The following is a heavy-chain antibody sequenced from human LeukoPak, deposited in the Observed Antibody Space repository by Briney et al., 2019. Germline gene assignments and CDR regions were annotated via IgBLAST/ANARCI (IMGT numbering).Heavy chain of an antibody. D-gene: IGHD6-13*01. CDR1: GGTFSSYA. V-gene: IGHV1-69*13. CDR3: ARDPGIGIAAAGDAFDI. J-gene: IGHJ3*02. CDR2: IIPIFGTA. Sequence: AASVKVSCKASGGTFSSYAISWVRQAPGQGLEWMGGIIPIFGTANYAQKFQGRVTITADESTSTAYMELSSLRSEDTAVYYCARDPGIGIAAAGDAFDIWGQGTMVTVSS.